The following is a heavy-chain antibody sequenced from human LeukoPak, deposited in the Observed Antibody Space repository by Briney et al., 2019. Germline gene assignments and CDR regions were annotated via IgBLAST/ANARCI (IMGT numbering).Heavy chain of an antibody. D-gene: IGHD6-13*01. CDR3: ARTRSSSSSWYGQFDY. Sequence: SVKVSCKASGGTFSSYAISWVRQAPGQGLEWMGGIIPIFGTANYAQKFQGRVTITADKSTSTAYMELSSLRSEDTAVYYCARTRSSSSSWYGQFDYWGQGTLVTVSS. J-gene: IGHJ4*02. V-gene: IGHV1-69*06. CDR1: GGTFSSYA. CDR2: IIPIFGTA.